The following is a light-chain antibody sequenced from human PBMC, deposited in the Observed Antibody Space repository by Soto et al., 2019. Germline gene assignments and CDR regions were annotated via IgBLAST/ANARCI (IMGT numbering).Light chain of an antibody. CDR1: QSVSSN. Sequence: EIVMTQSPATLSVSPGDRATLSCRASQSVSSNLAWYQQKPGQAPRLLIYGASTRATGIPARFSGSGSGTEFTLTISSLQSEDFAVYYCQQYNNWPPMWTFGQGTKLEIK. V-gene: IGKV3-15*01. J-gene: IGKJ1*01. CDR2: GAS. CDR3: QQYNNWPPMWT.